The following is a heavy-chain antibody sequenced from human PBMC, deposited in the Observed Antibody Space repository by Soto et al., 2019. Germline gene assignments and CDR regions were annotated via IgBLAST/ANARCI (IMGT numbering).Heavy chain of an antibody. CDR1: GFTFSSYS. J-gene: IGHJ3*02. CDR3: ARELAVAQATFAFDI. Sequence: PGGSLRLSCAASGFTFSSYSMNWVRQAPGKGLEWVSSISSSNGYIYYADSVKGRFTISRDNSKNTLYLQMNSLRAEDTAVYYCARELAVAQATFAFDIWGQGTMVTVSS. CDR2: ISSSNGYI. D-gene: IGHD6-19*01. V-gene: IGHV3-21*04.